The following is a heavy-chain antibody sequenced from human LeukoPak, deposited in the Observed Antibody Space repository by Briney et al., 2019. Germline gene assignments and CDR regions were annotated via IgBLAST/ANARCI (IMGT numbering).Heavy chain of an antibody. CDR1: GGSISSSGNY. D-gene: IGHD3-10*01. CDR3: ARHSGVAAPDY. J-gene: IGHJ4*02. CDR2: IYYSGNA. Sequence: SETLSLTCTVSGGSISSSGNYWGWIRQPPGKGLEWIGSIYYSGNAYYNPSLKSRVTISIDMSKDQFSLRLNSVTAADTAVYYCARHSGVAAPDYWGQGTLVTVSS. V-gene: IGHV4-39*01.